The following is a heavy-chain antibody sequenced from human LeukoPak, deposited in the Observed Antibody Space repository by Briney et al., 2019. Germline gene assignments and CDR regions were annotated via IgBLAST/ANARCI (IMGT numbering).Heavy chain of an antibody. J-gene: IGHJ4*02. CDR1: GYSISSGYY. V-gene: IGHV4-38-2*02. D-gene: IGHD3-22*01. CDR2: IYHSGST. CDR3: ARLKYYYDSSGYYPYYFDY. Sequence: SETLSLTCTVSGYSISSGYYWGWIRQPPGKGLEWIGSIYHSGSTYYNPSLKSRVTISVDTSKNQFSLKLSSVTAADTAVYYCARLKYYYDSSGYYPYYFDYWGQGTLVTVSS.